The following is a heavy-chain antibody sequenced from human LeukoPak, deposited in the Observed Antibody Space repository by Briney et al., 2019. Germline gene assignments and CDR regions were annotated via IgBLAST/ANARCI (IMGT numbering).Heavy chain of an antibody. Sequence: GGSLRLSCAASGFTFSPYLMPWVRQAPGKGLEWVAHINQDGSQKSHVDSVRGRFTISRDNAKNSLYLQTNSLRVEDTAVYYCARATTIAPETLDSWGQGTLVTVSS. D-gene: IGHD4-11*01. CDR2: INQDGSQK. V-gene: IGHV3-7*01. J-gene: IGHJ4*02. CDR3: ARATTIAPETLDS. CDR1: GFTFSPYL.